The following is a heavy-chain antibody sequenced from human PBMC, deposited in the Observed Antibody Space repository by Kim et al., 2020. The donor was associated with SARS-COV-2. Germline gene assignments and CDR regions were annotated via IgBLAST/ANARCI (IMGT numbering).Heavy chain of an antibody. CDR3: AKVGNYDILTGYFADPSDGFAI. D-gene: IGHD3-9*01. CDR2: ISGSGGST. V-gene: IGHV3-23*01. Sequence: GGSLRLSCAASGFTFSSYAMSWVRQAPGKGLEWVSAISGSGGSTYYADSVKGRFTISRDNSKNTLYLQMNSLRAEDTAVYYCAKVGNYDILTGYFADPSDGFAIWGQGTMVTVSS. CDR1: GFTFSSYA. J-gene: IGHJ3*02.